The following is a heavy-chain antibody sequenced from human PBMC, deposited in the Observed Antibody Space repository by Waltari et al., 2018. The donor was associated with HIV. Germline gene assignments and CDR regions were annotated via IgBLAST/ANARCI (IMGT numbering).Heavy chain of an antibody. CDR2: IYPDDTT. D-gene: IGHD3-10*01. J-gene: IGHJ5*02. CDR3: ATGVRYYGP. V-gene: IGHV3-53*01. Sequence: EVFLAESGGRLIQPGGSLGLSCTASNFSVSGKHVTWIRQAPGGSLEWVAVIYPDDTTHYADSVSGRFTISRAKSRTTVLLLMNGLFVDDTATYFCATGVRYYGPWGQGTRVTVSS. CDR1: NFSVSGKH.